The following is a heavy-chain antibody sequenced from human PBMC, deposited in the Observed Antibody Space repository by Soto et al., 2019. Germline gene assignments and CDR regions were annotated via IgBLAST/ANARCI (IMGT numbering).Heavy chain of an antibody. D-gene: IGHD3-22*01. CDR1: GYTFTSYG. J-gene: IGHJ5*02. CDR3: AGSYYYDSSGYYYSWFDP. V-gene: IGHV1-18*01. Sequence: GASVKVSCKASGYTFTSYGISWVRQAPGQGLEWMGWISAYNGNTNYAQKLQGRVTMTTDTSTSTAYMELRSLRSDDTAVYYCAGSYYYDSSGYYYSWFDPWGQGTLVTVSS. CDR2: ISAYNGNT.